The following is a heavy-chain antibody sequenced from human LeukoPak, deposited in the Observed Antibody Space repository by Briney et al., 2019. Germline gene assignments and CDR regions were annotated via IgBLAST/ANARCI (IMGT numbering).Heavy chain of an antibody. CDR3: ARALMVAGTNYYYGMDV. D-gene: IGHD6-19*01. Sequence: APVKVSCKASGGTFSSYAISWVRQAPGQGLEWMGGIIPIFGTANYAQKFQGRVTITADESTSTAYMELSSLRSEDTAVYYCARALMVAGTNYYYGMDVWGQGTTVTVSS. CDR1: GGTFSSYA. J-gene: IGHJ6*02. V-gene: IGHV1-69*13. CDR2: IIPIFGTA.